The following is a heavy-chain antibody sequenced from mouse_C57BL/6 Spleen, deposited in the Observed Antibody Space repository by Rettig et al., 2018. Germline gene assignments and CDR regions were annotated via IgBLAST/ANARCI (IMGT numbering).Heavy chain of an antibody. Sequence: QIQLVQSGPELKKPGETVKISCKASGYTFTTYGMSWVKQAPGKGLKWMGWINTYSGVPTYADDFKGRFAFSLETSASTAYLQINNLKNEDTATYFCASHYYGSSYWYFDVW. D-gene: IGHD1-1*01. CDR3: ASHYYGSSYWYFDV. J-gene: IGHJ1*01. V-gene: IGHV9-3*01. CDR2: INTYSGVP. CDR1: GYTFTTYG.